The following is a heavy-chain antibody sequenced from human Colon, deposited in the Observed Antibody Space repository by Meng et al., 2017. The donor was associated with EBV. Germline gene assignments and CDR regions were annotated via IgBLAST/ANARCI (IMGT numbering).Heavy chain of an antibody. CDR2: IYHNGQT. D-gene: IGHD2-8*02. J-gene: IGHJ5*02. V-gene: IGHV4-4*02. Sequence: AFGLGPVRASGTLSLTSAVSGTSISTCICWSCIRQSPGEGLEWIGEIYHNGQTNYNPSLRSRVSMSVDESKNEFSLNLKSVTAADTAVYYCARDGGVTHIPWGQGVLVTVSS. CDR3: ARDGGVTHIP. CDR1: GTSISTCIC.